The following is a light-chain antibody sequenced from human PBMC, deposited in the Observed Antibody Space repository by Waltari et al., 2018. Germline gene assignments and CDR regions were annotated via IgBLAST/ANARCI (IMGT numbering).Light chain of an antibody. Sequence: DIVVTQSPLSLPVTPGEPASISCRSSQSLLHRNGNNYLDWYLQKPGNPPKLLIYKTFNLERGVPSRFSGSGSGTEFTLTITSLQPDDFATYYCQQYSSSSMFSFGQGTKLEIK. J-gene: IGKJ2*03. CDR2: KTF. CDR1: QSLLHRNGNNY. V-gene: IGKV2-28*01. CDR3: QQYSSSSMFS.